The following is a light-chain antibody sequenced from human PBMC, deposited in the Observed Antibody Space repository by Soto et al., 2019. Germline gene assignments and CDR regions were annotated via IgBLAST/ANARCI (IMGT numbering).Light chain of an antibody. CDR2: NVS. CDR1: QSIISA. J-gene: IGKJ1*01. CDR3: QQHKSYPRT. Sequence: DIQMTQFPSTLSASVGDRVTITCRASQSIISALAWYQQQPGKAPKFLIYNVSTLESGVPSRFSGSGSGTEFTLTISSLQPDDFATYYCQQHKSYPRTFGQGTKVEIK. V-gene: IGKV1-5*03.